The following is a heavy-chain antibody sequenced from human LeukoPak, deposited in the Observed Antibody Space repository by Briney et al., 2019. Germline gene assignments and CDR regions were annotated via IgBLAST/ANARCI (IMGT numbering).Heavy chain of an antibody. Sequence: GGSLRLSCAASGFTFSNNWMTWVRQAPGKGLEWVASVKKDASEKYYVDSVKGRFTISRDNAKNSLYLQMSSLRVEDTAVYYCATKGARANSWNAFDIWGQGTMVTVSS. V-gene: IGHV3-7*01. D-gene: IGHD6-13*01. J-gene: IGHJ3*02. CDR3: ATKGARANSWNAFDI. CDR1: GFTFSNNW. CDR2: VKKDASEK.